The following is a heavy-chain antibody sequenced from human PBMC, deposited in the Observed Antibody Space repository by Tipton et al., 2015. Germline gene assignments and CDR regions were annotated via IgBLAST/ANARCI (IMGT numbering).Heavy chain of an antibody. J-gene: IGHJ4*02. CDR3: ARDWDFGGIAVDY. CDR2: IWFDGSNK. Sequence: SLRLSCGASGFSFSRSGMHWVRQAPGKGLEWVAVIWFDGSNKYFADSVKGRFTISRDNSKNMLYLQMNSLRAEDTAVYYCARDWDFGGIAVDYWGQGTLVTVSS. V-gene: IGHV3-33*01. CDR1: GFSFSRSG. D-gene: IGHD4-23*01.